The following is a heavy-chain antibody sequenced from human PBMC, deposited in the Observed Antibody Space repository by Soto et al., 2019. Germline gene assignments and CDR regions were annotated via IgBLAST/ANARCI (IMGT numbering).Heavy chain of an antibody. CDR1: GFTFSDYY. V-gene: IGHV3-11*06. CDR2: ISSISIYT. J-gene: IGHJ4*02. Sequence: GGSLRLSCAASGFTFSDYYMSWIRKAPGKGLEWVSYISSISIYTNYADSVKGRFTISRDNAKNSLYLQMNSLRAEDMAVYYCARDRDSAAAGLYYFDDWGQGTLVTVSS. D-gene: IGHD6-13*01. CDR3: ARDRDSAAAGLYYFDD.